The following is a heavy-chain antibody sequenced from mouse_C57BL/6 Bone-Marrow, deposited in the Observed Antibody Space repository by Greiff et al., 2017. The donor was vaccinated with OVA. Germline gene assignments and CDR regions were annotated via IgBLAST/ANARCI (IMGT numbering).Heavy chain of an antibody. CDR2: IDPSDSYT. CDR1: GYTFTSYW. V-gene: IGHV1-59*01. Sequence: QVQLQQPGAELVRPGTSVKLSCKASGYTFTSYWMHWVKQRPGQGLEWIGVIDPSDSYTNYNQKFKGKATLTVDTSSSTAYMQLSSLTSEDSAVYYCARKRTAYFDYWGQGTTLTVSS. CDR3: ARKRTAYFDY. J-gene: IGHJ2*01.